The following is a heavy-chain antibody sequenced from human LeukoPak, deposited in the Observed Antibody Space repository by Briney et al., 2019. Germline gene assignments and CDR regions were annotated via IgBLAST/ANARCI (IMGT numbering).Heavy chain of an antibody. CDR3: ARHGLVNFYGSGSPFDAFDF. D-gene: IGHD3-10*01. V-gene: IGHV1-69*02. J-gene: IGHJ3*01. CDR2: IIPILGIA. Sequence: ASVKVSCNASGGTFSSYTISWVRQAPGQALEWMGRIIPILGIANYAQKFQGRVTITPDKSTSTAYMELSSLRSEDTAVYYCARHGLVNFYGSGSPFDAFDFWGQGTMVTVSS. CDR1: GGTFSSYT.